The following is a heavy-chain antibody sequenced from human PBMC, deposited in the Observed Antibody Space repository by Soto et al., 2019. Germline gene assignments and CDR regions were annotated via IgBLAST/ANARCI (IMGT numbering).Heavy chain of an antibody. CDR2: IYSGGST. D-gene: IGHD6-19*01. J-gene: IGHJ4*02. Sequence: EVQLVESGGGWVQPGGSLRLSCAASGFTVSSNYMSWVRQAPGKGLEWVSVIYSGGSTYYADSVKGRFTISRDNSKNTLYLQMNSLRAEDTAVYYCARDQSSGWNSDYFDYWGQGTLVTVSS. CDR1: GFTVSSNY. V-gene: IGHV3-66*01. CDR3: ARDQSSGWNSDYFDY.